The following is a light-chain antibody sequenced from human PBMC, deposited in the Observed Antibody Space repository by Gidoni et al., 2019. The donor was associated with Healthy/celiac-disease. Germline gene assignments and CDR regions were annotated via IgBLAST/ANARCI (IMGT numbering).Light chain of an antibody. CDR3: QQYDNLPRGVSGGALT. CDR1: QDISNY. Sequence: DIQMTQSPSSLYASVGDRVTITCQASQDISNYLNWYQQTPGKAPKLLIYDASNLETGVPSRFSGSGSRTDFTFTISSLQPEDIATYYCQQYDNLPRGVSGGALTFGGGTKVEIK. J-gene: IGKJ4*01. CDR2: DAS. V-gene: IGKV1-33*01.